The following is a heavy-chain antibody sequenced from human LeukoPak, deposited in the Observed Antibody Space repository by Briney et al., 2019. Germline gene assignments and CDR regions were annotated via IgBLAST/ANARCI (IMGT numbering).Heavy chain of an antibody. CDR1: GFTFSSNA. Sequence: GGSLRLSCAASGFTFSSNAISWVRQAPGKGLEWVSFISDSGGSTYYADSVKGRFAISRDNSKNTLYLQMNSLRDENTAAYYCAKGRGSTSIYGYWGQGTLVTVSS. J-gene: IGHJ4*02. D-gene: IGHD2-2*01. CDR3: AKGRGSTSIYGY. V-gene: IGHV3-23*01. CDR2: ISDSGGST.